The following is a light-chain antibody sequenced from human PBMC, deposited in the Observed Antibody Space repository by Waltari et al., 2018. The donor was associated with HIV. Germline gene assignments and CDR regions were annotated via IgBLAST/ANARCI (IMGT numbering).Light chain of an antibody. CDR2: STD. J-gene: IGLJ3*02. CDR3: SLYRSGGIWV. CDR1: SGSVSTSHC. V-gene: IGLV8-61*01. Sequence: QTVVTQEPSFSVSPGGTVTLTCGLSSGSVSTSHCPSWYQQTPGQAPRTLIYSTDPRSSGVPDRFSGSILGNKAALTITGAQADDESDYYCSLYRSGGIWVFGGGTKLTVL.